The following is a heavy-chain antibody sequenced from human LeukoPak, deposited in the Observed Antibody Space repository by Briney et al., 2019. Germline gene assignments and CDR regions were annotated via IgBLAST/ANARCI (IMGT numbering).Heavy chain of an antibody. CDR3: ARGYEDVPNFDY. CDR1: GGSISSGGYS. V-gene: IGHV4-30-2*01. D-gene: IGHD2-2*01. Sequence: PSETLSLTCAVSGGSISSGGYSWSWIRQPPGKGLECIGYIYHSGSTYYNPSLKSRVTISVDRSKNQFSLKLSSVTAAGTAVYYCARGYEDVPNFDYWGQGTLVTVSS. CDR2: IYHSGST. J-gene: IGHJ4*02.